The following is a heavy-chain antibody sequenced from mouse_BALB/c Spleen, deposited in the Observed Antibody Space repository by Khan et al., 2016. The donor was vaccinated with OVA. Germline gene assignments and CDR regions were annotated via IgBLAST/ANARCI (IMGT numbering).Heavy chain of an antibody. CDR3: VRSWAMDY. Sequence: EVELVESGGGLVQPGGSRKLSCAASGFIFSDYGMAWVRQAPGKGPEWVAFISNLAYSIYYADTVTGRFTISRENAKNTLYLEMSSLRSEDTAMYYCVRSWAMDYWGQGTSVTVSS. CDR2: ISNLAYSI. V-gene: IGHV5-15*02. CDR1: GFIFSDYG. J-gene: IGHJ4*01.